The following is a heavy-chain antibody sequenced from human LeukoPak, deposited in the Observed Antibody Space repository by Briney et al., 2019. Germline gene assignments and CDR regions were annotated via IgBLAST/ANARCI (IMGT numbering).Heavy chain of an antibody. Sequence: SETLSLTCTVSGGSISSGGYYWSWIRQHPGKGLEWIGYIYYSGSTYYNPSLKSRVTISVDTSKNQFSLKLSSVTAADTAVYYCARHRRGIVVVPAAPAFDYWGQGTLVTVSS. CDR3: ARHRRGIVVVPAAPAFDY. J-gene: IGHJ4*02. D-gene: IGHD2-2*01. V-gene: IGHV4-31*03. CDR2: IYYSGST. CDR1: GGSISSGGYY.